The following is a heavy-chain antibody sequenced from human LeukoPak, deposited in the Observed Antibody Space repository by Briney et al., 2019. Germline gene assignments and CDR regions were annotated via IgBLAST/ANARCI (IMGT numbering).Heavy chain of an antibody. CDR3: VRGVGVSRFNYLDS. CDR2: IWYDASNK. D-gene: IGHD6-13*01. J-gene: IGHJ4*02. V-gene: IGHV3-33*01. CDR1: GFTFSSFG. Sequence: GRSLTLSCAASGFTFSSFGMHWVRQAPGKGLEWVAVIWYDASNKYYADSVKGRFTISRDNSKNTLYLQMNSLRDDDTAVYYCVRGVGVSRFNYLDSWGQGTLVTVSS.